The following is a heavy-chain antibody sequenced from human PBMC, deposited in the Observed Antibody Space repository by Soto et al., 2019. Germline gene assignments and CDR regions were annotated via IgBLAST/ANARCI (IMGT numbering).Heavy chain of an antibody. CDR3: ARGPMISGGGMVTGVPYLDC. V-gene: IGHV4-59*01. Sequence: QVQLQESGPGLVKPSETLSLTCSVSGDSLGRNYWSWIRQPPGKGLEWIGYIYYSGSTNCNPFLESRVTISLAKSRNQFSLRLSSVTAADTAVYYCARGPMISGGGMVTGVPYLDCWGPGALVTVSS. J-gene: IGHJ4*02. D-gene: IGHD3-16*01. CDR1: GDSLGRNY. CDR2: IYYSGST.